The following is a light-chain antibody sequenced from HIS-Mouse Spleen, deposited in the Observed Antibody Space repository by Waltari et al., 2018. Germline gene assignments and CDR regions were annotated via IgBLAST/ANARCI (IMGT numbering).Light chain of an antibody. V-gene: IGLV2-14*01. Sequence: QSALTQPASVSGSPGQSRTIPCPGTSSDVGGYNYVAWYKQHPGKAPKRMIYEVSKRPAGVSHRCSGSKSGKTAYLTSSGLQGEDEADYYCSSYTSSSTLVFGGGTKLTVL. CDR2: EVS. CDR3: SSYTSSSTLV. J-gene: IGLJ3*02. CDR1: SSDVGGYNY.